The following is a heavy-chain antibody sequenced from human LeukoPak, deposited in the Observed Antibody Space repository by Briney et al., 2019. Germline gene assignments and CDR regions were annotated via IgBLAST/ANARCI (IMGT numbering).Heavy chain of an antibody. Sequence: GGSLRLSCAGSGFTFDDYGMSWVRQAPGKGLEWVSGINWNGGSTGYADSVKGRFTISRDNAKNSLYLQMNSLRAEDTALYHCARVKVGRYEFWSGTNWFDPLGQGTLVTVSS. V-gene: IGHV3-20*01. D-gene: IGHD3-3*01. J-gene: IGHJ5*02. CDR3: ARVKVGRYEFWSGTNWFDP. CDR2: INWNGGST. CDR1: GFTFDDYG.